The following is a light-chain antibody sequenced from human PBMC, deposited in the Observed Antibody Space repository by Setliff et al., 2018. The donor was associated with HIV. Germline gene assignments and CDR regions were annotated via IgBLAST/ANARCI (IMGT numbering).Light chain of an antibody. CDR2: AVT. CDR3: SSYTSSNSLI. J-gene: IGLJ2*01. CDR1: SIDVGGYNY. V-gene: IGLV2-14*03. Sequence: QSVLTQPASVSGSPGQSITTSCAGSSIDVGGYNYVSWYQQHPGTAPKLMIYAVTNRPSGVSHRFSGSKSDNTASLTISGLQAEDEADYYCSSYTSSNSLIFGGGTKVTVL.